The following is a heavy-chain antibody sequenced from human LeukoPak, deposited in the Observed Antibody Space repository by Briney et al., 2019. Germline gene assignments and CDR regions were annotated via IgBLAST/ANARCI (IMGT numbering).Heavy chain of an antibody. D-gene: IGHD3-22*01. CDR1: GYIFTGNY. CDR2: INPNSGGT. J-gene: IGHJ4*02. CDR3: ARTTYYDNSEGLDY. V-gene: IGHV1-2*02. Sequence: ASVKVSCKASGYIFTGNYMHWVRQAPGQGLEWMGWINPNSGGTNYAQKFQGRVTMTRDTSISTAYMELSRLRSDDTAVYYCARTTYYDNSEGLDYWGQGTLVTVSS.